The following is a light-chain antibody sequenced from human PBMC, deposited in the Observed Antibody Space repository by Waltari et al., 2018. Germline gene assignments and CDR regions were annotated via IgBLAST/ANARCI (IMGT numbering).Light chain of an antibody. Sequence: QSVLTQPPSASGTPGQRVTISCSGSSSNIGSNYVYWYQQLPGTAPKLLIYRNNQQPSGVPDRFSGSKSGTSASLAISGLRSEDEADYYCAAWDDSLSGPVFGGGTKLTVL. CDR1: SSNIGSNY. V-gene: IGLV1-47*01. CDR2: RNN. J-gene: IGLJ2*01. CDR3: AAWDDSLSGPV.